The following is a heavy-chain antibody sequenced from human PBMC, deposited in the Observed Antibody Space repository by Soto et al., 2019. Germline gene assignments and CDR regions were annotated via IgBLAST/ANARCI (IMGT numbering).Heavy chain of an antibody. CDR2: INAGNGNT. CDR3: ARADPYYDFWSGYPYYGMDV. CDR1: GYTFTSYA. Sequence: QVQLVQSGAEVKKPGASVKVSCKASGYTFTSYAMHWVRQAPGQRLEWMGWINAGNGNTKYSQKFQGRVTITRDTSASTAYMELNSLRSEDTAVYYCARADPYYDFWSGYPYYGMDVWGQGTTVTVSS. V-gene: IGHV1-3*01. D-gene: IGHD3-3*01. J-gene: IGHJ6*02.